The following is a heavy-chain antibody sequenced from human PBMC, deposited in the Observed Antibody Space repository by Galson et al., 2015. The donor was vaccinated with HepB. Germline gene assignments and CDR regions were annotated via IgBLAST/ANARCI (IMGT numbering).Heavy chain of an antibody. CDR2: IIPMYGMT. CDR3: ARDFAAGTSLGFDS. Sequence: SVKVSCKASGTAFSRFSLNWVRQAPGQGLEWMGRIIPMYGMTNHARKFRGRLTITADESTNTAFIELSSLRSEDTAIYYCARDFAAGTSLGFDSWGQGTLVTVSS. V-gene: IGHV1-69*13. D-gene: IGHD1-1*01. J-gene: IGHJ5*01. CDR1: GTAFSRFS.